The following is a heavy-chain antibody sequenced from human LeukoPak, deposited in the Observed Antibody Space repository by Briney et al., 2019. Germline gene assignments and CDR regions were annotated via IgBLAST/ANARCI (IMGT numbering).Heavy chain of an antibody. V-gene: IGHV1-46*01. J-gene: IGHJ4*02. CDR3: ARVNSHPFYSSGWYEDAGSDY. D-gene: IGHD6-19*01. CDR2: INPSGGST. Sequence: ASVKVSCKASGYTFTSYYMHWVRQAPGQGLEWMGIINPSGGSTSYAQKFQGRVTMTRDTSTSTAYMELSRLRSDDTAVYYCARVNSHPFYSSGWYEDAGSDYWGQGTLVTVSS. CDR1: GYTFTSYY.